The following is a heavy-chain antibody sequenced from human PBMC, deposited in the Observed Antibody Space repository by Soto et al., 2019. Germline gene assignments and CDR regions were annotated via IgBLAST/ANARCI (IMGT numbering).Heavy chain of an antibody. Sequence: QITLKESGPTLVKPTQTLTLTCTFSGFSLSSTRMAVGWIRQPPGKALEWLALIYWDDDKRYSPFLKSRVTITKDHYKNRVDLTMSNMGPVDTARYYCAHIVVAGLGYYFDYWGQGTLVTVSS. J-gene: IGHJ4*02. V-gene: IGHV2-5*02. CDR1: GFSLSSTRMA. CDR2: IYWDDDK. CDR3: AHIVVAGLGYYFDY. D-gene: IGHD6-19*01.